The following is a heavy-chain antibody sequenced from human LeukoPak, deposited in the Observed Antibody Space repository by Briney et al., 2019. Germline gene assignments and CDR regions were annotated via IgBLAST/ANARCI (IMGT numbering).Heavy chain of an antibody. D-gene: IGHD3-22*01. CDR2: ISYDGSNK. Sequence: PGRSLRLSCAASGFTFSSYGMHWVRQAPGKGLEWVAVISYDGSNKYYADSVKGRFTISRDNSKNTLYLQMNSLRAEDTAVYYCARAAGQYYYDSSGYYLARDWGQGTLVTVSS. CDR1: GFTFSSYG. CDR3: ARAAGQYYYDSSGYYLARD. V-gene: IGHV3-30*03. J-gene: IGHJ4*02.